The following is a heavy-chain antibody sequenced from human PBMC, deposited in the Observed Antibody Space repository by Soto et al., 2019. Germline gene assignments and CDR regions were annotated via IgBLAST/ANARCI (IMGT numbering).Heavy chain of an antibody. CDR1: GFTFDDYA. J-gene: IGHJ4*02. D-gene: IGHD6-19*01. CDR3: AKDYSSGWSGSPKFDY. CDR2: ISWNSGSI. V-gene: IGHV3-9*01. Sequence: PGGSLRLSCAASGFTFDDYAMHWVRQAPGKGLEWVSGISWNSGSIGYADSVKGRFTISRDNAKNSLYLQMNSLRAEDTALYYCAKDYSSGWSGSPKFDYWGQGTLVTVS.